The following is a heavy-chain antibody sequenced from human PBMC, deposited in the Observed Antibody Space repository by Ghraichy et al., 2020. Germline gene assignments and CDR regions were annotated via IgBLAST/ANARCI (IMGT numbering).Heavy chain of an antibody. J-gene: IGHJ4*02. D-gene: IGHD2/OR15-2a*01. CDR1: GVTSSNYW. CDR3: ATSQHSTAWN. CDR2: INPAGTDK. V-gene: IGHV3-7*01. Sequence: GSLRLSCAASGVTSSNYWMSWVRQAPGKGLEWVAHINPAGTDKYYVDSVKGRFTISRDNAKNSLYLQLNSLRPGDTAVYFCATSQHSTAWNWGQGTLVTVSS.